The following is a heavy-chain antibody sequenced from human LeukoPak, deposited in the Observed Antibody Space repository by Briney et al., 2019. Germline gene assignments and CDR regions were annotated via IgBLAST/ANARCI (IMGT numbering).Heavy chain of an antibody. CDR1: GGSISSYY. D-gene: IGHD6-13*01. V-gene: IGHV4-59*01. J-gene: IGHJ4*02. Sequence: PSETLSLTCTVSGGSISSYYWSWIRQPPGKGLEWIGYMYYSGSTNYNPPLMSRVTISVDTSKNQFSLKLSSVTAADTAVYYCARGPYSSRYDSWGQGTLVTVSS. CDR2: MYYSGST. CDR3: ARGPYSSRYDS.